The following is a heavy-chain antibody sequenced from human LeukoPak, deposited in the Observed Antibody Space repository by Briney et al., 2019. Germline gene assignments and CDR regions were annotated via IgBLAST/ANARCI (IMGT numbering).Heavy chain of an antibody. CDR3: ARDQGLGDYGTLDV. Sequence: GGSLRLSCAASGFIFSSYAMHWVRQAPGKGLEWVAVISYDGSNKYYADSVKGRFTISRDNSKNTLYLQMNSLRAEDTAVYYCARDQGLGDYGTLDVWGQGTTVTVSS. CDR1: GFIFSSYA. J-gene: IGHJ6*02. CDR2: ISYDGSNK. V-gene: IGHV3-30-3*01. D-gene: IGHD4-17*01.